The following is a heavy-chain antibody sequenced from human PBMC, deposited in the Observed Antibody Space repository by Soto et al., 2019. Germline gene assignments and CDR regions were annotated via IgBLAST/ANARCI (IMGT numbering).Heavy chain of an antibody. D-gene: IGHD3-22*01. V-gene: IGHV3-74*01. CDR1: GFTFSIYW. Sequence: EVQLVESGGALVQPGGSLRLSCAASGFTFSIYWMHCVRQAPGKGLVWVSRINGDGSTTTYADSVKGRFIISRDNAKNMLYLQMNSLTAEDTAVYYCARPRYDGSGTPVDQWGQGTLVTVSS. J-gene: IGHJ4*02. CDR2: INGDGSTT. CDR3: ARPRYDGSGTPVDQ.